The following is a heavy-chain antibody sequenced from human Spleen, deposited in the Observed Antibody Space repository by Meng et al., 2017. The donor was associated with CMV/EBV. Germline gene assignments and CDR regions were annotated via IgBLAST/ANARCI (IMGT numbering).Heavy chain of an antibody. V-gene: IGHV2-5*01. CDR1: GFSLSNARMG. CDR3: AHTPYDPSGYSPAFHI. CDR2: IYWNDDK. Sequence: SGPTLVKPTETLTLTCTVSGFSLSNARMGVSWIRQPPGKALEWLALIYWNDDKRYSPSLKNRLTISKDTSNNQVVLTMANMDPVDTATYSCAHTPYDPSGYSPAFHIWGQGTMVTVSS. D-gene: IGHD3-22*01. J-gene: IGHJ3*02.